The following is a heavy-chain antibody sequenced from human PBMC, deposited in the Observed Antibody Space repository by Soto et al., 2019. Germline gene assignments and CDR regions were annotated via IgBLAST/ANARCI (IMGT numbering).Heavy chain of an antibody. CDR3: AKDPIFMGGNYYYYYGMDV. J-gene: IGHJ6*02. V-gene: IGHV1-3*01. CDR2: INAGNGNT. Sequence: ASVKVSCKASGYTFTSYAMHWVRQAPGQRLEWMGWINAGNGNTKYSQKFQGRVTITRDTSASTAYMELSSLRAEDTAVYYCAKDPIFMGGNYYYYYGMDVWGQGTTVTVSS. CDR1: GYTFTSYA. D-gene: IGHD2-21*01.